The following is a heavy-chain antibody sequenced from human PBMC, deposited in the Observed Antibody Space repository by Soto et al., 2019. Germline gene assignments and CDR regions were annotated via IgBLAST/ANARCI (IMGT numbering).Heavy chain of an antibody. D-gene: IGHD5-12*01. CDR2: TYYTGST. CDR1: GGSISSGNYY. CDR3: ARGRDGYNYDS. V-gene: IGHV4-30-4*01. J-gene: IGHJ4*02. Sequence: SETLSLTCTVSGGSISSGNYYWSWIRQPPGKGLEWIGYTYYTGSTYYNPSLKSRVTISLDTSKNQFSLKLSSVTAADSAVYYCARGRDGYNYDSWGQGTLVTVYS.